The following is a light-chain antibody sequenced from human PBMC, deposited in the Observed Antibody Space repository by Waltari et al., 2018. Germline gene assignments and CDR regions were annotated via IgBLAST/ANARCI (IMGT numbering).Light chain of an antibody. J-gene: IGKJ1*01. Sequence: EVVMTQSPVTLSVSPGDRATVSCRASQSVSSNLAWYQQNPGQAPRLLTYGAPTRATGIPARFSGSGSGTEFTLTISSLQSEDFAVYYCQQYNNWPPWTFGQGTKVEIK. CDR3: QQYNNWPPWT. CDR1: QSVSSN. V-gene: IGKV3-15*01. CDR2: GAP.